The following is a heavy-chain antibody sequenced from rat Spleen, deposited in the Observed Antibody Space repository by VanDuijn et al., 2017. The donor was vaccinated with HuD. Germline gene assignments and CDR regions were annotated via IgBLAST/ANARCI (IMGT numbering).Heavy chain of an antibody. CDR1: GFTFNEYW. D-gene: IGHD1-12*01. V-gene: IGHV5-31*01. CDR2: ISNTGGYI. J-gene: IGHJ2*01. CDR3: TRGYAHY. Sequence: EVQLVESGGGLVQPGRSLKLSCVASGFTFNEYWMSWIRQAPGKGLEWVASISNTGGYIYYSDSVKGRFTISRDKAQNTLYLQMNSLRSEDTATYYCTRGYAHYWGQGVMVTVSS.